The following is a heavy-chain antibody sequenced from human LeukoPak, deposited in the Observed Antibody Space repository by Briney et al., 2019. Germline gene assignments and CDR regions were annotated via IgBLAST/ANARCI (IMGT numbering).Heavy chain of an antibody. Sequence: GGSLRLSCAASGFTFSSYGMHWVRQAPGKGLEWVAVISYDGSNKYYADSVKGRFTISRDNSKNTLYLQMNSLRAEDTAVYYCAKDLSTTMVRGVTHDWFDPWGQGTLVTVSS. V-gene: IGHV3-30*18. D-gene: IGHD3-10*01. CDR2: ISYDGSNK. J-gene: IGHJ5*02. CDR3: AKDLSTTMVRGVTHDWFDP. CDR1: GFTFSSYG.